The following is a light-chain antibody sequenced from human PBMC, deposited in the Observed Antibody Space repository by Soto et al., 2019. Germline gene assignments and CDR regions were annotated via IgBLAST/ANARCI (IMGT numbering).Light chain of an antibody. CDR2: GVS. CDR1: QGISHY. J-gene: IGKJ4*01. Sequence: DIQLTQSPSSLSASVGDEVTITCRASQGISHYLTWYQQKPGRVPTLLIYGVSTLQSGVPSRFSGGGSGKDFTLTISNLQLEDFATYYCQQSYDAQFTFGGGTRVEIK. CDR3: QQSYDAQFT. V-gene: IGKV1-39*01.